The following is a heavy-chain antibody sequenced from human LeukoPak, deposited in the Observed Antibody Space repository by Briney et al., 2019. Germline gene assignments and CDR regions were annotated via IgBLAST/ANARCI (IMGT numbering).Heavy chain of an antibody. J-gene: IGHJ4*02. CDR3: AKVSGSGSYYRGYYFDY. Sequence: GGSLRLSCAASGFTFDDYAMHWVRQAPGKGLEWVSGISWNSGSIGYADSVKGRFTISRDNAKNSLYLQMNSLRAEDTALYYCAKVSGSGSYYRGYYFDYWGQGTLVTVSS. V-gene: IGHV3-9*01. CDR1: GFTFDDYA. D-gene: IGHD3-10*01. CDR2: ISWNSGSI.